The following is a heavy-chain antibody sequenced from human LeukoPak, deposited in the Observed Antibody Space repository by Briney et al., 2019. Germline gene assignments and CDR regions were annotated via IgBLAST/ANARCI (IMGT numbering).Heavy chain of an antibody. CDR2: IIPIFGTA. CDR1: GGTFSSYA. Sequence: ASVKVSCKASGGTFSSYAIRWVRQALGQGLEWMGGIIPIFGTANYAQKFQGRVTITTDESTSTAYMELSSLRSEDTAVYYCARGADYDILTGPQYYYYYMDVWGKGTTVTVSS. D-gene: IGHD3-9*01. J-gene: IGHJ6*03. V-gene: IGHV1-69*05. CDR3: ARGADYDILTGPQYYYYYMDV.